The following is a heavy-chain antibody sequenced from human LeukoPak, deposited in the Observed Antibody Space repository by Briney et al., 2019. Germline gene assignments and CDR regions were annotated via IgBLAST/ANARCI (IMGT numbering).Heavy chain of an antibody. Sequence: GRSLRLSCAASGFTFSSYGMHWVRHAPGKGLEWVAVIWYDGSNKYYTDSVKGRFTISRHNSKNTLYLQMNSLRAEDTAVYYCARTPAYYYGSGSYFDYWGQGTLVTVSS. CDR2: IWYDGSNK. V-gene: IGHV3-33*01. CDR1: GFTFSSYG. D-gene: IGHD3-10*01. J-gene: IGHJ4*02. CDR3: ARTPAYYYGSGSYFDY.